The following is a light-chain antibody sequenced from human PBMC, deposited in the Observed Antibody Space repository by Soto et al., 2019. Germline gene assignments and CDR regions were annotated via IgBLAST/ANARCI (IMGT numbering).Light chain of an antibody. Sequence: QSALTQPASVSGSPGQSITISCTGTNSDVGSYDFVSWYQQHPNKAPKLTIYEVSRRPSGVSSRFSGSKSGNTASLTISGLQPDDEADYYCCAYAGGSVLVFGGGTKVTVL. CDR2: EVS. V-gene: IGLV2-23*02. J-gene: IGLJ2*01. CDR1: NSDVGSYDF. CDR3: CAYAGGSVLV.